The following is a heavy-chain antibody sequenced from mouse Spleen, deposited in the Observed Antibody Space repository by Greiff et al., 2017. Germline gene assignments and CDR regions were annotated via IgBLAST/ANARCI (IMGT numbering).Heavy chain of an antibody. CDR3: ARLGDYEGYFDV. V-gene: IGHV5-6*01. CDR2: ISSGGSYT. J-gene: IGHJ1*03. D-gene: IGHD2-4*01. CDR1: GFTFSSYG. Sequence: EVQVVESGGDLVKPGGSLKLSCAASGFTFSSYGMSWVRQTPDKRLEWVATISSGGSYTYYPDSVKGRFTISRDNAKNTLYLQMSSLKSEDTAMYYCARLGDYEGYFDVWGTGTTVTVSS.